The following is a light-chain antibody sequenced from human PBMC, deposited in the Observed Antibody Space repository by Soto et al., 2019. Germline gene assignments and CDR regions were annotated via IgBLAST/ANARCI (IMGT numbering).Light chain of an antibody. V-gene: IGLV2-8*01. J-gene: IGLJ2*01. CDR1: RDDVGGYNY. CDR2: EVY. CDR3: QSYDSSLSGCV. Sequence: QSVLTQPPSASGSPGQSVTISCTGTRDDVGGYNYVSWFQHHPGKAPKLLIYEVYKRPSGVPARFSGSKSGNTASLTVSGLQAEDEAIYYCQSYDSSLSGCVFGGGTKLTVL.